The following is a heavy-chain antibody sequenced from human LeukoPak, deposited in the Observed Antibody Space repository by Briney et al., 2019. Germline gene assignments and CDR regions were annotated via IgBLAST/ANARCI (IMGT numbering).Heavy chain of an antibody. CDR3: ARGYSDYEFSY. D-gene: IGHD4-11*01. CDR2: TYYRSKWYN. Sequence: SQTLSLTCAISGDSVSSNSATWHWIRQSPSRGLEWLGRTYYRSKWYNDYAVSVKRRITINADTSKNQFSLQVNSVTPEGTAVYYCARGYSDYEFSYWGQGTLVTVSS. J-gene: IGHJ4*02. V-gene: IGHV6-1*01. CDR1: GDSVSSNSAT.